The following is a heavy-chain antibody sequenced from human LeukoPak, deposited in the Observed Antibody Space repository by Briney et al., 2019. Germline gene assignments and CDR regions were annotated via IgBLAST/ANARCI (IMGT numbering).Heavy chain of an antibody. V-gene: IGHV4-38-2*02. Sequence: PSETLSLTCAVSGYSISSGYYWGWIRQPPGKGLEWIGSIYHSGSTYYNPSLKSRVTISVDTSKNQFSLKLSSVTAADTAVYYCARDPTTVTSLPYYFDFWGQGTLVSVSS. CDR3: ARDPTTVTSLPYYFDF. CDR1: GYSISSGYY. D-gene: IGHD4-17*01. J-gene: IGHJ4*02. CDR2: IYHSGST.